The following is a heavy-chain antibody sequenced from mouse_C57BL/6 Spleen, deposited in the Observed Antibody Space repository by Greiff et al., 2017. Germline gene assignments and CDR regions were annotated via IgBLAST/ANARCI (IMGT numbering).Heavy chain of an antibody. Sequence: QVQLQQPGAELVKPGASVKMSCKASGYTFTSYWITWAKQRPGQGLEWIGDIYPGSGSTNYNEKFKSKATLTVDTSSSTAYMQLSSLTSEDSAVYYCARYYGSSNWYFDVWGTGTTVTVSS. J-gene: IGHJ1*03. V-gene: IGHV1-55*01. CDR1: GYTFTSYW. D-gene: IGHD1-1*01. CDR2: IYPGSGST. CDR3: ARYYGSSNWYFDV.